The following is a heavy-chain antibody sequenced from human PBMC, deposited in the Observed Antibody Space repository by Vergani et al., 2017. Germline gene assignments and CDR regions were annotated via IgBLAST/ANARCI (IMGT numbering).Heavy chain of an antibody. D-gene: IGHD2-15*01. CDR2: ISGSGGST. J-gene: IGHJ4*02. V-gene: IGHV3-23*01. CDR3: AKVRRLLGYCSGGSCYPDY. Sequence: EVQLLESGGGLVQPGGSLRLSCAASGFTFSSYAMSWVRPAPGKGLEWVSAISGSGGSTYYADSVKGRFTISRDNSKNTLYLQMNSLRAEDTAVYYCAKVRRLLGYCSGGSCYPDYWGQGTLVTVSS. CDR1: GFTFSSYA.